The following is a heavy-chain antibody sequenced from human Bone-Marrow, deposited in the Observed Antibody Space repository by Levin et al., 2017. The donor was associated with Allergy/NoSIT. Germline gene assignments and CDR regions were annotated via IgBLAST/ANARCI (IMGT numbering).Heavy chain of an antibody. CDR2: TYYRSKWYN. V-gene: IGHV6-1*01. CDR1: GDSVSSNSAA. Sequence: SETLSLTCAISGDSVSSNSAAWNWIRQSPSRGLEWLGRTYYRSKWYNDYAVSVKSRITINPDTSKNQFSLQLNSVTPEDTAVYYCARDYPITGTTGRLTQFDYWGQGTLVTVSS. CDR3: ARDYPITGTTGRLTQFDY. D-gene: IGHD1-7*01. J-gene: IGHJ4*02.